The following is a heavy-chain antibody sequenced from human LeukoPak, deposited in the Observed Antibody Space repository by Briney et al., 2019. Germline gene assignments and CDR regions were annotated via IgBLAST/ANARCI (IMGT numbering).Heavy chain of an antibody. Sequence: SETLSLTCTVSGGSIRSYYWSWIRQPPGKGLEWIGYISDIGRTNYNPSLKSRVSISQDTSKKQLSLKLNSVTAADTAVYYRARHFALSWFDPWGPGTLVTVSS. CDR1: GGSIRSYY. D-gene: IGHD3-16*01. CDR2: ISDIGRT. J-gene: IGHJ5*02. V-gene: IGHV4-59*08. CDR3: ARHFALSWFDP.